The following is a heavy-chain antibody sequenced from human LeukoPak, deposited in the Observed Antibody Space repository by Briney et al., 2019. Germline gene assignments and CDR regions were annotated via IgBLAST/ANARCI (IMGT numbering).Heavy chain of an antibody. CDR2: FYYSGST. CDR1: GGSFSSSSYY. J-gene: IGHJ6*02. D-gene: IGHD2-21*02. Sequence: SETLSLTCTVSGGSFSSSSYYWGWIRQPPGKGLEWIGSFYYSGSTYYNPSLKSRVTISVDTSKNHFSLELSSMTAADTAVYYCAKQEAVTATYFYGMDVWGQGTTVTVSS. CDR3: AKQEAVTATYFYGMDV. V-gene: IGHV4-39*01.